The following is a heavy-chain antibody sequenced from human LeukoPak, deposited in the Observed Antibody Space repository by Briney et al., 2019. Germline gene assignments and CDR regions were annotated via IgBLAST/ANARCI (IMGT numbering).Heavy chain of an antibody. CDR3: AKRGVVIRVVLVGFHKEAYYFES. V-gene: IGHV3-23*01. CDR1: GFTLSSYA. D-gene: IGHD3/OR15-3a*01. J-gene: IGHJ4*02. Sequence: GGSLRLSCAASGFTLSSYAMTWVRQAPGKGLEWVSDIGDSGATTYYADSVKGRFTISRDNPKNTLFLQMNSLRAEDTAVYFCAKRGVVIRVVLVGFHKEAYYFESWGQGALVAVSS. CDR2: IGDSGATT.